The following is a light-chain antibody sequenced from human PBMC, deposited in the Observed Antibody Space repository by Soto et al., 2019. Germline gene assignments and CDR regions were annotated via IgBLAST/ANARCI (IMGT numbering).Light chain of an antibody. CDR3: QQYGSSPWT. CDR2: GAS. J-gene: IGKJ1*01. V-gene: IGKV3-20*01. CDR1: QSVSSSY. Sequence: EIVLTQSPGTLSLSPGERATLSCRASQSVSSSYLAWYQQKPGQAPRLLIYGASSRATGIPDRFSGSGSGTDFHLTIRRLEPEDFAVYYCQQYGSSPWTFGQGTKLDIK.